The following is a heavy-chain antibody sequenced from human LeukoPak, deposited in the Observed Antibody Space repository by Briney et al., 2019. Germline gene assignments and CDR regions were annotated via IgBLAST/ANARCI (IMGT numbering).Heavy chain of an antibody. V-gene: IGHV3-30*04. CDR3: ARGPAYYDSSGPLDY. Sequence: GGSLRLSCAASGFTFSNYAMHWVRQAPGKGLEWVAAISYDARIEHYADSVKGRFTISRDNSKNTLYLQMNSLRAEDTAVYYCARGPAYYDSSGPLDYWGQGTLVTVSS. J-gene: IGHJ4*02. CDR2: ISYDARIE. CDR1: GFTFSNYA. D-gene: IGHD3-22*01.